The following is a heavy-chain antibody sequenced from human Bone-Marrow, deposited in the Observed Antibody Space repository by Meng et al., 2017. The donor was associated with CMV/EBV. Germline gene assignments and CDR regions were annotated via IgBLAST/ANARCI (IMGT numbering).Heavy chain of an antibody. Sequence: SETLSLTCTVSGGSISSSSYYWGWIRQPPGKGLEWIGSIYYSGSTYYNPSLKSRVTISVDTSKNQFSLKLSSVTAADTAVYYCASFCMWGSGYYYYGMDVWGQGTTVTVSS. CDR1: GGSISSSSYY. J-gene: IGHJ6*02. CDR3: ASFCMWGSGYYYYGMDV. CDR2: IYYSGST. V-gene: IGHV4-39*07. D-gene: IGHD2-15*01.